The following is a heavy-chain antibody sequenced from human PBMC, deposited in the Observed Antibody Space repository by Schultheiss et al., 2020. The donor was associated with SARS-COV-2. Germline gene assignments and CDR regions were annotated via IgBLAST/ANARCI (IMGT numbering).Heavy chain of an antibody. J-gene: IGHJ6*02. CDR3: AKESNGGYDMDV. D-gene: IGHD2-8*01. CDR1: GFTFNNYG. Sequence: GGSLRLSCAASGFTFNNYGMHWVRQAHYVDSVKGRFTISRDNSKNTLYVQMNSLRAEDTAVYYCAKESNGGYDMDVWGQGTTVTVSS. V-gene: IGHV3-30*02.